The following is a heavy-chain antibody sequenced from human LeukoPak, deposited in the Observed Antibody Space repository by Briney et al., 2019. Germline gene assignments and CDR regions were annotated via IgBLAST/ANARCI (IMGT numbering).Heavy chain of an antibody. J-gene: IGHJ4*02. CDR2: ISYDGSNK. CDR1: GFTFSSYA. V-gene: IGHV3-30*04. Sequence: GGSLRLSCAASGFTFSSYAMHWVRQAPGKGLEWVAVISYDGSNKYYADSVKGRFTISRDNSKNTLYLQMNSLRAEDTAVYYCARDQGYCTNGVCYTLDYWGQGTLVTVSS. D-gene: IGHD2-8*01. CDR3: ARDQGYCTNGVCYTLDY.